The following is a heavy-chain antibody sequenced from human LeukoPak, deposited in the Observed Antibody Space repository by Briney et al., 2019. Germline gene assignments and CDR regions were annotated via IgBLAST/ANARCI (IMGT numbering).Heavy chain of an antibody. CDR1: GFAFSSCT. CDR2: ITGSGGST. V-gene: IGHV3-23*01. CDR3: AKKTSYCAGDCYPYYFDH. D-gene: IGHD2-21*02. Sequence: TGGSLRLSCATSGFAFSSCTMGWVRQAPGKGLEWVSAITGSGGSTYYADSVKGRFTISRDNSKNTLYLQMNSLRADDTAVYYCAKKTSYCAGDCYPYYFDHWGQGTLVTVSS. J-gene: IGHJ4*02.